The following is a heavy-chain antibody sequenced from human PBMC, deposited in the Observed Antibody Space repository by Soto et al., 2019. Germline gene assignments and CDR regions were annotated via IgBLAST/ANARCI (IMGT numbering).Heavy chain of an antibody. J-gene: IGHJ4*02. CDR3: AKTPGDMTIAVLTPIDY. Sequence: ASVKVSCTASGYSLTTSAMHWVRQAPGQSLEWMGWINAGNGDTKYSQKFQGRVTIIRDTSANTSYMELNSLRSEDTGVYFCAKTPGDMTIAVLTPIDYWGQGTLVTVSS. V-gene: IGHV1-3*01. D-gene: IGHD6-19*01. CDR1: GYSLTTSA. CDR2: INAGNGDT.